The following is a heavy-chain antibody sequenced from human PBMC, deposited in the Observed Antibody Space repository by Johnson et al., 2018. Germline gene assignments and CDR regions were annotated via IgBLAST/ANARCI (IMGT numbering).Heavy chain of an antibody. V-gene: IGHV1-69*01. Sequence: QVQLVESGAEVKKPGASVKVSCKASGGTFSSYAISWVRQAPGQGLEWMGGIIPIFGTANYAQKFQGRVTITADESTSTAYMELSSLRSEDTAVYYCARVGHDYGDYGNCCCYYGMDVWGQGTTVTVSS. CDR3: ARVGHDYGDYGNCCCYYGMDV. D-gene: IGHD4-17*01. CDR1: GGTFSSYA. CDR2: IIPIFGTA. J-gene: IGHJ6*02.